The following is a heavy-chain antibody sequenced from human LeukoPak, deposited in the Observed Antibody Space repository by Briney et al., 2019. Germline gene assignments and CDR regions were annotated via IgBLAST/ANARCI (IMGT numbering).Heavy chain of an antibody. CDR1: GFTFSSYA. CDR2: ISGSGGNT. D-gene: IGHD3-10*01. V-gene: IGHV3-23*01. J-gene: IGHJ4*02. CDR3: AKETFYYGSGSFMGY. Sequence: GGSLRLSCAASGFTFSSYAMSWVRQAPGKGLEWVSGISGSGGNTYYADSVKGRFTVSRDNSKNTLYLQMNSLRAVDTAVYYCAKETFYYGSGSFMGYWGQGTLVTVSS.